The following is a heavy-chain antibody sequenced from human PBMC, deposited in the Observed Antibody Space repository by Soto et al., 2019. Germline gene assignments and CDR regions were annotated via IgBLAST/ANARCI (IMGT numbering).Heavy chain of an antibody. V-gene: IGHV3-30*18. Sequence: GGSLRLSCAASGFTFSSYGMHWVRQAPGKGLEWVAVISYDGSNKYYADSVKGRFTISRDNSKNTLYLQMNSLRAEDTAVYYCAKDRSRYCSSTSCYVFDYWGQGTLVTVSS. D-gene: IGHD2-2*01. CDR3: AKDRSRYCSSTSCYVFDY. J-gene: IGHJ4*02. CDR2: ISYDGSNK. CDR1: GFTFSSYG.